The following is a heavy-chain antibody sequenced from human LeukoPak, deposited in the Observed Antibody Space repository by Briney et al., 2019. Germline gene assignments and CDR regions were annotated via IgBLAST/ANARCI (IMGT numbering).Heavy chain of an antibody. Sequence: SQTLSLTCTVSGGSISSGSYYWSWIRQPAGKGLEWIGRIYTSGSTNYNPSLKSRVTISVDTSKNQFSLKLSSVTAADTAVYYCVRLDGIYFDYWGQGTLVTVSS. CDR3: VRLDGIYFDY. V-gene: IGHV4-61*02. D-gene: IGHD3/OR15-3a*01. CDR2: IYTSGST. J-gene: IGHJ4*02. CDR1: GGSISSGSYY.